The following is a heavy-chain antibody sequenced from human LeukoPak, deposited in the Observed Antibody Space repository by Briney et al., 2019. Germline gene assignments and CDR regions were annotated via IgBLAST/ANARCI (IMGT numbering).Heavy chain of an antibody. CDR2: INHSGTT. J-gene: IGHJ4*02. CDR1: GGSFSDYY. D-gene: IGHD3-16*02. V-gene: IGHV4-34*01. CDR3: ASHYSSGSYRYTGSFDS. Sequence: SETLSLTCAVYGGSFSDYYWSWIRQPPGKGLDWIGEINHSGTTNYSPSLKSRVSISVDTSKNQFSLKLNSVTAADAAMYYCASHYSSGSYRYTGSFDSWGQGMLVNVSS.